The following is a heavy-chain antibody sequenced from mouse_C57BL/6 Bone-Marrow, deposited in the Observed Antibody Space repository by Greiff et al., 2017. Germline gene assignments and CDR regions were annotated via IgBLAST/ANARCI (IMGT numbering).Heavy chain of an antibody. Sequence: EVKLVESEGGLVQPGSSMKLSCTASGFTFSDYYMAWVRQVPGKGLEWVANINYDGSSTYYLDSLKSRFIISRDNAKNILYLQMSSLKSEDTATYYCARDRLGFFDYWGQGTTLTVSS. CDR1: GFTFSDYY. D-gene: IGHD4-1*01. CDR2: INYDGSST. J-gene: IGHJ2*01. CDR3: ARDRLGFFDY. V-gene: IGHV5-16*01.